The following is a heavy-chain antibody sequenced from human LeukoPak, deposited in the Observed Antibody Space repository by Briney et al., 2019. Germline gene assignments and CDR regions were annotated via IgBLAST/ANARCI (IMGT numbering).Heavy chain of an antibody. CDR1: GGSFSGYY. CDR3: ARVLKDYGDIEYFQH. J-gene: IGHJ1*01. V-gene: IGHV4-34*01. D-gene: IGHD4-17*01. Sequence: PSETLSLTCAVYGGSFSGYYWSWIRQPPGKGLEWIGEINHSGSTNYNPSLKSRVTISVDTSKNQFSLELSSVTAADTAVYYCARVLKDYGDIEYFQHWGQGTLVTVSS. CDR2: INHSGST.